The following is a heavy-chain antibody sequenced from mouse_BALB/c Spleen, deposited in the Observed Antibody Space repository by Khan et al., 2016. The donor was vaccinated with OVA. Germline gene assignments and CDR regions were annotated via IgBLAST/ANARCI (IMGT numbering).Heavy chain of an antibody. D-gene: IGHD4-1*01. Sequence: EVELVESGGDLVKPGGFLKLSCAASGFTFSAYSMSWVRQTPDKRLEWVATISSGADYTYYPDGVKGRFTISTDNAKNTLYLQMSSLKSEDTAMYYCASHLTGSFAYWGQGTLVTVSA. CDR1: GFTFSAYS. CDR3: ASHLTGSFAY. CDR2: ISSGADYT. V-gene: IGHV5-6*01. J-gene: IGHJ3*01.